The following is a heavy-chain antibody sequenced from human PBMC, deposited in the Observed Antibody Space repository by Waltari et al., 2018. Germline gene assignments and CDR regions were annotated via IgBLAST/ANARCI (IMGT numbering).Heavy chain of an antibody. V-gene: IGHV5-51*03. CDR3: ARPLLASSSWYRGDAFDI. J-gene: IGHJ4*02. Sequence: EVQLVQSGAEVKKPGESLKISCKGSGYSFTSYWIGWVRQMPGKGLEWMGIIYPGDSDTRYSPAFQGQVTISADKSISTAYLQWSSLKASDTAMYYCARPLLASSSWYRGDAFDIWGQGTLVTVSS. D-gene: IGHD6-13*01. CDR2: IYPGDSDT. CDR1: GYSFTSYW.